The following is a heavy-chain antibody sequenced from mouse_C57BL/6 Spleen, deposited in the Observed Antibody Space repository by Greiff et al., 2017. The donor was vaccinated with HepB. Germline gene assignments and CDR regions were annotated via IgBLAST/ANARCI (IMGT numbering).Heavy chain of an antibody. Sequence: VQLQQSGPELVKPGASVKMSCKASGYTFTDYNMHWVKQSPGKSLEWIGYINPNNGGTSYNQKFKGKATLTVNKSSSTAYMELRSLTSEDSAVYYCASSGVRPPWFAYWGQGTLVTVSA. D-gene: IGHD2-14*01. J-gene: IGHJ3*01. V-gene: IGHV1-22*01. CDR3: ASSGVRPPWFAY. CDR2: INPNNGGT. CDR1: GYTFTDYN.